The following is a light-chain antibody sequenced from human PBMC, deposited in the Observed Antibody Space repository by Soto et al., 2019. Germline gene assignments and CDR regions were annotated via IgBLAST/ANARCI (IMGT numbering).Light chain of an antibody. CDR1: QAISTY. V-gene: IGKV1-39*01. CDR3: QQSYRTPLT. CDR2: ASS. J-gene: IGKJ4*01. Sequence: DIQMTQSPSSLSASVGDRVSITCRAGQAISTYLNWYQQKPGKAPSLLIYASSHLQTGVPSRFSGSGSGTDFTLTISSLQPEDFASYFCQQSYRTPLTFGGGTKVDI.